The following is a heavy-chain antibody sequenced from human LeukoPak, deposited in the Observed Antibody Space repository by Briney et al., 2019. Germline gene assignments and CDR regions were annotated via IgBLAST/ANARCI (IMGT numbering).Heavy chain of an antibody. D-gene: IGHD4-17*01. Sequence: GGSLRLSCAASGFTFSSYEMNWVRQAPGKGLEWVSYISSSGSTIYYADSVKGRFTISRDNAKNSLYLQMNSLRAEDTAVYYCARIPATVTSWGQGTLVTVSS. J-gene: IGHJ5*02. CDR3: ARIPATVTS. CDR2: ISSSGSTI. V-gene: IGHV3-48*03. CDR1: GFTFSSYE.